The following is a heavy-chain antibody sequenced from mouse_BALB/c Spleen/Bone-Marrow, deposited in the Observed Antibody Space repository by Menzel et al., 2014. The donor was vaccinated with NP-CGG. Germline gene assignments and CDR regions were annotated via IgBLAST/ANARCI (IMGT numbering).Heavy chain of an antibody. CDR1: GFTFSSYG. D-gene: IGHD2-4*01. J-gene: IGHJ3*01. V-gene: IGHV5-6*01. CDR3: ARPYDFGAWFAY. CDR2: ISSGGSYT. Sequence: EVHLVESGGDLVKPGGSLKLSCAASGFTFSSYGTSWVRQTPDKRLEWVATISSGGSYTYYPDSVKGRFTISRDNAKNTLYLQMSSLKSEDTAMYYCARPYDFGAWFAYWGQGTLVTVSA.